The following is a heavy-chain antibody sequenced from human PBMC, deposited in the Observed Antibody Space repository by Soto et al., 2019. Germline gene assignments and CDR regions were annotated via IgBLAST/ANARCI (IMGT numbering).Heavy chain of an antibody. CDR2: IYSGGST. D-gene: IGHD3-3*01. CDR3: ARVGNYDFWSGYFDY. J-gene: IGHJ4*02. Sequence: GGSLRLSCAASGFTVSSNYMSWVRQAPGNGLEWVSVIYSGGSTYYADSVKGRFTISRHNSKNTLYLQMNSLRAEDTAVYYCARVGNYDFWSGYFDYWGQGTLVTVSS. CDR1: GFTVSSNY. V-gene: IGHV3-53*04.